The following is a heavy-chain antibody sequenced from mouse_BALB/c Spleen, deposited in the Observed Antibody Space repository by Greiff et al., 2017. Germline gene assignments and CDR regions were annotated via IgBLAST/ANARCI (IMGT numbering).Heavy chain of an antibody. J-gene: IGHJ3*01. Sequence: EVMLVESGGGLVQPGGSLKLTCAASGFTFSSYTMSWVRQTPEKRLEWVAYISNGGGSTYYPDTVKGRFTISRDNAKNTLYLQMSSLKSEDTAMYYCARHGYPAWFAYWGQGTLVTVSA. D-gene: IGHD2-2*01. V-gene: IGHV5-12-2*01. CDR1: GFTFSSYT. CDR3: ARHGYPAWFAY. CDR2: ISNGGGST.